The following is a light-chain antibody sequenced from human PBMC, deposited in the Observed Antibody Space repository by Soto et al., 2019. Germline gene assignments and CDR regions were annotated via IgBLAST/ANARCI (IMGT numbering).Light chain of an antibody. CDR2: GAS. CDR3: QQYDSSPLT. V-gene: IGKV3-20*01. CDR1: QSVSSSY. J-gene: IGKJ4*01. Sequence: EIVLTQSPGTLSLSPGERATLSCRASQSVSSSYLAWYQQKPGQAPRLLIYGASSRATGIPDRFSGSGSGTDFPLTSSRLEPEGFAVDYCQQYDSSPLTFGGGTKVEIK.